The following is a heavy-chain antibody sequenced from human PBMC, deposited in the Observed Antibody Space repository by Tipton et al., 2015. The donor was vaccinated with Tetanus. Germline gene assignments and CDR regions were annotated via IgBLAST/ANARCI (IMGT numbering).Heavy chain of an antibody. CDR2: IYYSGST. CDR3: AGDPGDFASGGTFDI. V-gene: IGHV4-59*01. CDR1: GGSISSYY. Sequence: TLSLTCTVSGGSISSYYWSWIRQPPGKGLEWIGYIYYSGSTNYNPSLKSRVTMSVDTSKNHFSLNLRSVTAADTAVYFCAGDPGDFASGGTFDIWGQGTMVAVSS. J-gene: IGHJ3*02. D-gene: IGHD4-23*01.